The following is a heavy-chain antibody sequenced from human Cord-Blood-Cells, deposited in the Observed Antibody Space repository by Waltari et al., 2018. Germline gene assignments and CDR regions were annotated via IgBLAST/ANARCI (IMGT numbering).Heavy chain of an antibody. CDR1: GGTFSSYA. V-gene: IGHV1-69*01. CDR2: IIPMYGTA. Sequence: QVQLVQSGAEVKKPGSSVKVSCKASGGTFSSYAISWVRQAPGQGLEWMGGIIPMYGTANDEQKFQGRVTITADESTSTAYMELSSLGSEDTAVYYCARPDAQCSSTSCYGPFDYWGQGTLVTVSS. J-gene: IGHJ4*02. CDR3: ARPDAQCSSTSCYGPFDY. D-gene: IGHD2-2*01.